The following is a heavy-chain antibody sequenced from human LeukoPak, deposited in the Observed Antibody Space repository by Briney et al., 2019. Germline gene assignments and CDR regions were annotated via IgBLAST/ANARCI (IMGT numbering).Heavy chain of an antibody. Sequence: SETLSLTCAVYGGSFSGYYWSWIRQPPGKGPEWIGEINHSGSTNYNPSLKSRVTISVDTSKNQFSLKLSSVTAADTAVYYCARMAEDIVVVPAAHQAFDIWDQGTMVTVSS. V-gene: IGHV4-34*01. D-gene: IGHD2-2*01. CDR3: ARMAEDIVVVPAAHQAFDI. CDR2: INHSGST. CDR1: GGSFSGYY. J-gene: IGHJ3*02.